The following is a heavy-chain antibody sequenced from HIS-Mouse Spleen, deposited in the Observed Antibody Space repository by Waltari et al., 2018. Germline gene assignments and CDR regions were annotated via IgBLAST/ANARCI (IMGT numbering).Heavy chain of an antibody. CDR2: INHSGST. J-gene: IGHJ4*02. V-gene: IGHV4-34*01. D-gene: IGHD6-6*01. Sequence: QVQLQQWGAGLLKPSETLSLTCAVHGGSFSGYYWSWIRQPPGKGLEWIGEINHSGSTNYNPSLKSRVTISVDTSKNQFSLKLSSVTAADTAVYYCARLKAARQGDYWGQGTLVTVSS. CDR3: ARLKAARQGDY. CDR1: GGSFSGYY.